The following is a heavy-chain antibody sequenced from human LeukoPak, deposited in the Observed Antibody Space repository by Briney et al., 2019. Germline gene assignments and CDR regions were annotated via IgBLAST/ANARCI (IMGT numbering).Heavy chain of an antibody. D-gene: IGHD3-9*01. CDR3: ANGPDILTGRDWFDP. V-gene: IGHV3-23*01. Sequence: GGSLRLSCAASGFTFSTYWMSWVRQAPGKGLEWVSAISGSGGSTYYADSVKGRFTISRDNSKNTLYLQMNSLRAEDTAVYYCANGPDILTGRDWFDPWGQGTLVTVSS. CDR2: ISGSGGST. CDR1: GFTFSTYW. J-gene: IGHJ5*02.